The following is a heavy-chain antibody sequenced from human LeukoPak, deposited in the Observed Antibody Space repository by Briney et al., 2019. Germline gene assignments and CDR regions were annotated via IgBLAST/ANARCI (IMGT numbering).Heavy chain of an antibody. CDR1: GFTFSTYE. D-gene: IGHD1-26*01. Sequence: GGSLRLSCAASGFTFSTYEMNWVRQAPGKGLEWVSYISSSGSTIYYADSVKGRFTISRDSASNSLYLQMSSLRDEDTAVYFCARERGGSYKDYWGQGALVTVSS. CDR2: ISSSGSTI. J-gene: IGHJ4*02. V-gene: IGHV3-48*03. CDR3: ARERGGSYKDY.